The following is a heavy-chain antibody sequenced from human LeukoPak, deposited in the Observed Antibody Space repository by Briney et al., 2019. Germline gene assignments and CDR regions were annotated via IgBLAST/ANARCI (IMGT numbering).Heavy chain of an antibody. CDR3: AKDQGGFIEY. D-gene: IGHD3-16*02. CDR2: IWYDGSNR. Sequence: PGGSLRLSCAASGFTFSSYGMHWVRQAPGKWLEWVAVIWYDGSNRYYADSVKGRFTISRDNSKNMLYLQMNSLRAEDTAVYDCAKDQGGFIEYWGRGTLVTVSS. V-gene: IGHV3-33*06. CDR1: GFTFSSYG. J-gene: IGHJ4*02.